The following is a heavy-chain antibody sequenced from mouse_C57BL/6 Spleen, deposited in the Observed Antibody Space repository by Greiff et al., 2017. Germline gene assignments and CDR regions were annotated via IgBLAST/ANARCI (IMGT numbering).Heavy chain of an antibody. J-gene: IGHJ4*01. CDR1: GFTFSDYY. CDR3: ARCFIYDGYHYAMDY. Sequence: DVMLVESEGGLVQPGSSMKLSCTASGFTFSDYYMAWVRQVPEKGLEWVANINYDGSSTYYLDSVKSRFIISRDNAKNILYLQMSSLKSEDTATYYCARCFIYDGYHYAMDYWGQGTSVTVSS. CDR2: INYDGSST. V-gene: IGHV5-16*01. D-gene: IGHD2-3*01.